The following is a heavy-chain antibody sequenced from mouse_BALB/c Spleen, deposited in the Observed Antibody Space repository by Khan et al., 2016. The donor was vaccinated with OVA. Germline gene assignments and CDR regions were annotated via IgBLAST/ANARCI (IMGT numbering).Heavy chain of an antibody. Sequence: QVQLQQSGAELARPGASVKMSCKASGYTFTSYTIHWVKQRPGQGLEWIGYITPRSSFTNYNQKFNDKATLTADKSSSTAYMQLSILTSEDSAVYYGARRTSLDIRDYWGQGTSVTVSS. D-gene: IGHD1-1*01. J-gene: IGHJ4*01. CDR2: ITPRSSFT. V-gene: IGHV1-4*01. CDR1: GYTFTSYT. CDR3: ARRTSLDIRDY.